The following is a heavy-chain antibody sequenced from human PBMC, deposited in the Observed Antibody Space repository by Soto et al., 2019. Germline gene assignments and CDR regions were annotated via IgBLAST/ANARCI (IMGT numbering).Heavy chain of an antibody. CDR2: ISYDGSNK. CDR3: ARDHRGVVGYCSGGSCPNYYGMDV. V-gene: IGHV3-30-3*01. CDR1: GFTFSSYA. J-gene: IGHJ6*02. D-gene: IGHD2-15*01. Sequence: VGSLRLSCAASGFTFSSYAMHWVRQAPGKGLEWVAVISYDGSNKYYADSVKGRFTISRDNSKNTLYLQMNSLRAEDTAVYYCARDHRGVVGYCSGGSCPNYYGMDVWGQGTTVTVSS.